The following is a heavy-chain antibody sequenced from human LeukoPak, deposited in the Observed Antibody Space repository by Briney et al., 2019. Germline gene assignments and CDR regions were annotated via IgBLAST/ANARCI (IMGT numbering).Heavy chain of an antibody. D-gene: IGHD1-1*01. V-gene: IGHV3-23*01. CDR3: ARDNWNDVSGAFDI. CDR1: GFTFSTYA. CDR2: VIHSGGAS. J-gene: IGHJ3*02. Sequence: GGSLRLSCAASGFTFSTYAMSWVRQAPGKGLEWVSAVIHSGGASFYADSVKGRFTIPRDNSKNTLYLQMHSLRAEDTAVYHCARDNWNDVSGAFDIWGQGTMVAVSS.